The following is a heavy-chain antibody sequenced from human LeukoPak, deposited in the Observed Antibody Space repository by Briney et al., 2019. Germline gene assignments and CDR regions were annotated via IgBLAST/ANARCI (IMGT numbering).Heavy chain of an antibody. J-gene: IGHJ4*02. D-gene: IGHD6-13*01. V-gene: IGHV3-23*01. Sequence: PGGSLRLSCAASGFTFSSYAMSWVRQAPGKGLEWVSAISGGGSTYYADSVKGRFTISRENSKNTLYLQMNSLRAEDTAVYYCAKVLGIAAAGTVDYWGQGTLVTVSS. CDR2: ISGGGST. CDR1: GFTFSSYA. CDR3: AKVLGIAAAGTVDY.